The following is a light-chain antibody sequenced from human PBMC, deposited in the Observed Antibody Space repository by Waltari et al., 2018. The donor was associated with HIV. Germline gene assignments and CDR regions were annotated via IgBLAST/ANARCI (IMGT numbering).Light chain of an antibody. CDR3: ASYGGTNDLV. J-gene: IGLJ3*02. CDR1: SSAIGGYNY. Sequence: QSALTPPPSASGSPGQSVALSGTGTSSAIGGYNYVSWYQHPPGKTPKLKIFEVKKRPSGVPDRFSGCKSCNPASLTVSGLQAEDEADYYCASYGGTNDLVFGGGTKLTVL. V-gene: IGLV2-8*01. CDR2: EVK.